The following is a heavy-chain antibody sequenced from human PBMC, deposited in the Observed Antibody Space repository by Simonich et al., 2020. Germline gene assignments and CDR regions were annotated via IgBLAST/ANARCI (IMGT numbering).Heavy chain of an antibody. J-gene: IGHJ4*02. CDR1: GYTFTSYG. CDR2: IRDYKGNK. D-gene: IGHD2-15*01. Sequence: QVQLVQSGAEVKKPGASVKVSCKASGYTFTSYGISWVRQAPGQGLGWMGWIRDYKGNKTYAPKLQGRVTMTTDTSTSTAYRELRSLRSDDTAVYYCARASRGTWWYYYFDYWGQGTLVTVSS. CDR3: ARASRGTWWYYYFDY. V-gene: IGHV1-18*01.